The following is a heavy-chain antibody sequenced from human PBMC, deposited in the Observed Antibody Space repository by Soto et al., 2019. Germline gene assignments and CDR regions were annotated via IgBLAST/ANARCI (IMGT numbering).Heavy chain of an antibody. Sequence: GGSLRLSCAASGVAFNLYWMHWVRQVPGGGPEWGTRINDDGTRTDYADSAKGRFTIYRDNAKDILYLQMNALRVDDTAVYYCIRGPRPSLVGTGALWGQGTLVTVSS. CDR3: IRGPRPSLVGTGAL. CDR1: GVAFNLYW. D-gene: IGHD3-10*01. CDR2: INDDGTRT. J-gene: IGHJ4*02. V-gene: IGHV3-74*01.